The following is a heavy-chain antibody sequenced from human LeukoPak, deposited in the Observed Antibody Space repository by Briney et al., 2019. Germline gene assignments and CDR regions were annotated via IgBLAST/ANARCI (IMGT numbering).Heavy chain of an antibody. CDR1: GYTFTSYG. CDR2: ISAYNGNT. J-gene: IGHJ6*03. V-gene: IGHV1-18*01. CDR3: ARSAFSNYRLDYHYYYMDV. Sequence: ASVKVSCKASGYTFTSYGISWVRQAPEQGLEWMGWISAYNGNTNYAQKLQGRVTMTTDTSTSTAYMELRSLRSDDTAVYYCARSAFSNYRLDYHYYYMDVWGKGTTVTVSS. D-gene: IGHD4-11*01.